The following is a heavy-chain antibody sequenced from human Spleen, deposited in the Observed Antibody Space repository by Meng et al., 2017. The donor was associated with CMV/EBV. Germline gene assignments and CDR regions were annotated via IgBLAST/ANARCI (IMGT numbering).Heavy chain of an antibody. D-gene: IGHD4-11*01. V-gene: IGHV3-33*06. Sequence: GGSLRLSCAASGFTFSTYWMSWVRQAPGKGLEGVAVIWYGGTNKYYIDSVKGRFTISRDNSKNTLYLQMHSLRAEDTAVYCCAKPLSTVTTDDNMDVWGQGTTVTVSS. CDR2: IWYGGTNK. CDR3: AKPLSTVTTDDNMDV. J-gene: IGHJ6*02. CDR1: GFTFSTYW.